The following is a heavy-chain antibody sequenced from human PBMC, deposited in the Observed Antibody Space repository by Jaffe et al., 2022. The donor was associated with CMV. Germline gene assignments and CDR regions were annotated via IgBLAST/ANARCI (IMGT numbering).Heavy chain of an antibody. V-gene: IGHV1-46*01. CDR1: GYTFTSYY. CDR2: INPSGGST. J-gene: IGHJ6*03. CDR3: AREGLGDYSGYDLESQDMDV. Sequence: QVQLVQSGAEVKKPGASVKVSCKASGYTFTSYYMHWVRQAPGQGLEWMGIINPSGGSTSYAQKFQGRVTMTRDTSTSTVYMELSSLRSEDTAVYYCAREGLGDYSGYDLESQDMDVWGKGTTVTVSS. D-gene: IGHD5-12*01.